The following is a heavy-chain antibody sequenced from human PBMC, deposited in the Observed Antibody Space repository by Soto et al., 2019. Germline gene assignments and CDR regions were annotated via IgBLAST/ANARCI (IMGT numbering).Heavy chain of an antibody. Sequence: SETRSLTCTVSGGSISSGGYYWSWIRQHPGKGLEWIGYIYYSGSTYYNPSLKSRVTISVDTSKNQFSLKLSSVTAADTAVYYCARGLCSTSCQDAFDIWGQGTMVTVSS. V-gene: IGHV4-31*03. J-gene: IGHJ3*02. D-gene: IGHD2-2*01. CDR3: ARGLCSTSCQDAFDI. CDR1: GGSISSGGYY. CDR2: IYYSGST.